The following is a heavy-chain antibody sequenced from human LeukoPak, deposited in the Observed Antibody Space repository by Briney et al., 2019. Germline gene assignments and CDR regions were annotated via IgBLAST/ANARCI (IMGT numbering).Heavy chain of an antibody. CDR1: GFTFSSYA. CDR2: ISYDGSNK. V-gene: IGHV3-30-3*01. Sequence: GGSLRLSCAASGFTFSSYAMHWVRQAPGKGLEWVAVISYDGSNKYYADSVKGRFTISRDNSKNTLYLQMNSLRAEDTAVYYCATDGLTGDQIDYWGQGTLVTVSS. J-gene: IGHJ4*02. CDR3: ATDGLTGDQIDY. D-gene: IGHD7-27*01.